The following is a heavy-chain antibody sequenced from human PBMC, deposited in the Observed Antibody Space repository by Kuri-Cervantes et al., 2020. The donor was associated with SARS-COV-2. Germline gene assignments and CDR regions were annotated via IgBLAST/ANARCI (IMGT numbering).Heavy chain of an antibody. CDR1: GFSFNNFA. CDR2: ISYEGSIK. D-gene: IGHD3-10*01. Sequence: GESLKISCAASGFSFNNFAMNWVRQAPGKGLEWVAVISYEGSIKKYADSVRGRFTVSRDHSRDTLFLQMDGLRPEDTAMYYCAKASTLFWFGEGTQNAFDVWGQGTMVTVSS. J-gene: IGHJ3*01. V-gene: IGHV3-30*04. CDR3: AKASTLFWFGEGTQNAFDV.